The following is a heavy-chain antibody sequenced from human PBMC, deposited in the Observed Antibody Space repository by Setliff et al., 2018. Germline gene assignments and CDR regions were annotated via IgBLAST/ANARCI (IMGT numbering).Heavy chain of an antibody. CDR1: GFTFNNYF. CDR2: ISNSGGEI. V-gene: IGHV3-23*01. J-gene: IGHJ4*02. Sequence: GGSLSLSCAASGFTFNNYFMIWVRQAPGKGLEWVSSISNSGGEIHYADSVKGRFTISRDNPRSTLYLQMNSLRAEDTALYYCANYEQRPRNLDYWGQGTLVTVSS. D-gene: IGHD6-25*01. CDR3: ANYEQRPRNLDY.